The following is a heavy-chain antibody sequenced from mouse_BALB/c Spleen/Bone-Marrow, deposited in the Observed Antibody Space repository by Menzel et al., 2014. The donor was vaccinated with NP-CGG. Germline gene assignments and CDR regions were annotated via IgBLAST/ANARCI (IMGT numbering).Heavy chain of an antibody. D-gene: IGHD2-10*02. V-gene: IGHV1-5*01. Sequence: VHVKQSGTVLARPGTSVKMSCKASGYSFTSYWMHWVKQRPGQGLEWIGAVYPGNSDTTYNQKFKGKAELTAVTSASTAYMELSSLTNEDSAVYYCTFLVKEDFAYWGQGTLVTVSA. J-gene: IGHJ3*01. CDR2: VYPGNSDT. CDR1: GYSFTSYW. CDR3: TFLVKEDFAY.